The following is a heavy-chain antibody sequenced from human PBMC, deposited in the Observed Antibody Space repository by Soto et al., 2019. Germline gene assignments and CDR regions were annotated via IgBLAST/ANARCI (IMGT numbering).Heavy chain of an antibody. CDR2: ISYDGSNK. V-gene: IGHV3-30*18. CDR1: GFTFSSYG. CDR3: AKPTQTMIVVPTPFDY. D-gene: IGHD3-22*01. Sequence: GGSLRLSCAASGFTFSSYGMHWFRQAPGKGLEWVAVISYDGSNKYYADSVKGRFTISRDNSKNTLYLQMNSLRAEDTAVYYCAKPTQTMIVVPTPFDYWGQGTLVTVSS. J-gene: IGHJ4*02.